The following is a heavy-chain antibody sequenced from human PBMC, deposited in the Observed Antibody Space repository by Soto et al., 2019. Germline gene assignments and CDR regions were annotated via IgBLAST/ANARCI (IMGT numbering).Heavy chain of an antibody. Sequence: GGSLRLSCAASGFTFSTYAMSWVRQAPGKGLEWVSGISGGGGSTYYADSVKGRFTISRDNSKNTLYLQMNSRRAEDTAVYYCAKADLLGYCTGGSCYYLDYWGQGTLVTVSS. CDR1: GFTFSTYA. V-gene: IGHV3-23*01. D-gene: IGHD2-15*01. J-gene: IGHJ4*02. CDR3: AKADLLGYCTGGSCYYLDY. CDR2: ISGGGGST.